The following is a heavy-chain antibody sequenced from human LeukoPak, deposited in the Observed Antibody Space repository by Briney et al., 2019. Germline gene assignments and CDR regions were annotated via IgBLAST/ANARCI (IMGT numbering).Heavy chain of an antibody. Sequence: PGGSLRLSCAASGFTFSRYSMNWVRQAPGKGLEWVSSISSSSSYIYYADSVKGRFTISRDNAKNSLYLQMNSLRAEDTAVYYCARDNWVVVAATRSYYFDYWGQGTLVTVSS. CDR2: ISSSSSYI. CDR3: ARDNWVVVAATRSYYFDY. J-gene: IGHJ4*02. V-gene: IGHV3-21*01. CDR1: GFTFSRYS. D-gene: IGHD2-15*01.